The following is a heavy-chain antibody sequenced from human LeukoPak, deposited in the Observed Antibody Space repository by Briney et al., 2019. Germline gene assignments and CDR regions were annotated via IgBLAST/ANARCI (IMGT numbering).Heavy chain of an antibody. D-gene: IGHD3-22*01. V-gene: IGHV3-23*01. CDR1: RFTFNSYD. Sequence: GVSLRLSCAASRFTFNSYDMRWLRQAPGKGLVWVSAISGSGGSTYYADSVKGLFTISRDNSKNTLYLQMNSLRAEDTAVYYCAKDLDAHYYDSSGYSGFQHWGQGTLVTVSS. CDR2: ISGSGGST. CDR3: AKDLDAHYYDSSGYSGFQH. J-gene: IGHJ1*01.